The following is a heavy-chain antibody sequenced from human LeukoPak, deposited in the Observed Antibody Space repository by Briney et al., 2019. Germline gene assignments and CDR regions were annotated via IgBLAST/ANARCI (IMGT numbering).Heavy chain of an antibody. CDR1: EYTFTGYY. J-gene: IGHJ4*02. CDR3: ARRRDASSWYGGNDY. V-gene: IGHV1-2*02. Sequence: ASVKVSCKASEYTFTGYYMHWVRQAPGQGLEWMGWINPDSGGTNYAQKFQGRVTMTTDTSISTAYMELRSLRSDDTAVYYCARRRDASSWYGGNDYWGQGTLVTVSS. D-gene: IGHD6-13*01. CDR2: INPDSGGT.